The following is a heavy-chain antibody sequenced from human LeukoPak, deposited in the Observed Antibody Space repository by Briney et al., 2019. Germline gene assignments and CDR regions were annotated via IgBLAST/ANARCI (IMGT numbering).Heavy chain of an antibody. CDR1: GGTFSSYA. V-gene: IGHV1-69*13. J-gene: IGHJ6*02. CDR2: IIPIFGTA. CDR3: ARGRFLEWFYYYYGMDV. D-gene: IGHD3-3*01. Sequence: ASVKLSCKASGGTFSSYAISWVRQAPGQGLEWMGGIIPIFGTANYAQKFQGRVTITADESTSTAYMELSSLRSEDTAVYYCARGRFLEWFYYYYGMDVWGQGTTVTVSS.